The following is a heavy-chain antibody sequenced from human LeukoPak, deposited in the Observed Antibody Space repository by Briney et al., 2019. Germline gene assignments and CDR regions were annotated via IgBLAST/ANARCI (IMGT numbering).Heavy chain of an antibody. Sequence: GGSLRLSCAASGFSFSNFWMSWVRQTPGKGLEWVANIKEDGSEKYYVDSVKGRFTISRDNAKNSLYLQMNSLRAEDTAVYYCARWAESNDYWGQGTLVTVSS. V-gene: IGHV3-7*05. CDR2: IKEDGSEK. CDR3: ARWAESNDY. J-gene: IGHJ4*02. CDR1: GFSFSNFW.